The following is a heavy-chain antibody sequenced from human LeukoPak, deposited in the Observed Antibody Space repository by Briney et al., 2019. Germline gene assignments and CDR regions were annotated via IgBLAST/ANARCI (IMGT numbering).Heavy chain of an antibody. Sequence: NPSETLSLTCTVSGGSISGSYWSWIRQPPGKGLEWIGYIYYSGSNNYNPSLKSRVTISVDTSKTQFSLKLTSVTAADTAVYYCATRPARGSGPYYPYFDYWGQGTLVTVSS. D-gene: IGHD3-22*01. CDR1: GGSISGSY. CDR2: IYYSGSN. V-gene: IGHV4-59*12. J-gene: IGHJ4*02. CDR3: ATRPARGSGPYYPYFDY.